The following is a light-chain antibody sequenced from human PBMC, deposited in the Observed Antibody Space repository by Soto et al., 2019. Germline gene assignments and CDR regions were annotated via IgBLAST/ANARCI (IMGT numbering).Light chain of an antibody. V-gene: IGKV3-20*01. CDR2: GAS. CDR3: HQYASSPKT. Sequence: EIVLTQSPGTLSLSPGERATLSCRASQGVSASYLAWYQQKPGQAPSLLIYGASTRATGIPDRFSGSGSGTDFTLTNSRLEREDFEVYYCHQYASSPKTFGQETKVEIK. CDR1: QGVSASY. J-gene: IGKJ1*01.